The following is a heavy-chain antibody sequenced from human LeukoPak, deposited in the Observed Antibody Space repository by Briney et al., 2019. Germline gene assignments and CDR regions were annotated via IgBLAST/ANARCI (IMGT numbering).Heavy chain of an antibody. J-gene: IGHJ5*02. CDR3: ARAGYYYGSGSYLPAGGFDP. V-gene: IGHV1-46*01. CDR2: INPSGGST. CDR1: GYTFTSYY. D-gene: IGHD3-10*01. Sequence: ASVKVSCKASGYTFTSYYMHWVRQAPGQGLEWMGIINPSGGSTSYAQKFQGRVTITADESTSTAYMELSSLRSEDTAVYYCARAGYYYGSGSYLPAGGFDPWGQGTLVTVSS.